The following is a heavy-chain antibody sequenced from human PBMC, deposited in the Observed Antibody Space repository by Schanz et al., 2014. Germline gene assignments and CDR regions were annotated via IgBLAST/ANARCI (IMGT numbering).Heavy chain of an antibody. V-gene: IGHV3-30*03. J-gene: IGHJ4*02. CDR3: ARDPNTSAWLPYFDT. Sequence: QVQLVESGGGLVQPGGSLRLSCAASGFTFSSYYMSWIRQAPGKGLEWVAVISYDGNNEDYADSGKGRFTISRDNSKNTVYLQMNSLRTDDTAMYYCARDPNTSAWLPYFDTWGQGTLVTVSS. CDR2: ISYDGNNE. CDR1: GFTFSSYY. D-gene: IGHD6-19*01.